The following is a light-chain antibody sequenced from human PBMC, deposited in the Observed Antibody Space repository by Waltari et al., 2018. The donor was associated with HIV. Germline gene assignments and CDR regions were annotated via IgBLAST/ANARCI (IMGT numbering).Light chain of an antibody. J-gene: IGKJ3*01. CDR2: AAS. CDR1: QRIGNF. Sequence: DIQMTQSPSSLSASVGDTVTITCRASQRIGNFLNWYQQKAGKVPSLLIYAASILQAGVPSRFSGSVSGTDFTLTIASLQEEDFGTYYCQQGHTVPYTFGPGTKVDIK. V-gene: IGKV1-39*01. CDR3: QQGHTVPYT.